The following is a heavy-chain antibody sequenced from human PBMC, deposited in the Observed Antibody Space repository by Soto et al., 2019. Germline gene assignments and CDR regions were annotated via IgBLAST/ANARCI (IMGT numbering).Heavy chain of an antibody. CDR2: ISGSGGST. J-gene: IGHJ4*02. V-gene: IGHV3-23*01. CDR1: RFTFSSYA. CDR3: AGGNCGGDCYVAPDY. Sequence: EVQLLESGGGLVQPGGSLRLSCAADRFTFSSYANRWVRQAPGKGLEWVSAISGSGGSTYYADSVKGRFTISRDNSKNTLYLQMNSLRAEDTAVYYCAGGNCGGDCYVAPDYWGQGTLVTVSS. D-gene: IGHD2-21*02.